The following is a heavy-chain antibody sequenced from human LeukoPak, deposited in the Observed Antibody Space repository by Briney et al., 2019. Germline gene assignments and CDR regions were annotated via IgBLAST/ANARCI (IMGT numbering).Heavy chain of an antibody. J-gene: IGHJ5*02. V-gene: IGHV1-18*04. D-gene: IGHD1-1*01. CDR3: ARELEPGYNWFDP. Sequence: ASVKVSCKASGYTFTSYYMHWVRQAPGQGLEWVGWISCYNGDTKYAQKFQGRVTITADKSTSTAYMELSSLRSEDTAVYYCARELEPGYNWFDPWGQGTLVTVSS. CDR2: ISCYNGDT. CDR1: GYTFTSYY.